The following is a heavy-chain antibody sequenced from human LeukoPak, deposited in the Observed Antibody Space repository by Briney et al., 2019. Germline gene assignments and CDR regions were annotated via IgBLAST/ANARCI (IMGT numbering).Heavy chain of an antibody. Sequence: PGGSLRLSCAASGVTFSDYYMSWIRHAPGKGLEWVSYISSSSSYTNYADSVKGRFTISRDNAKNSLYLQMNSLRAEDTAVYYCARDPLWFGELGAFDIWGQGTMVTVSS. CDR3: ARDPLWFGELGAFDI. V-gene: IGHV3-11*06. D-gene: IGHD3-10*01. CDR2: ISSSSSYT. CDR1: GVTFSDYY. J-gene: IGHJ3*02.